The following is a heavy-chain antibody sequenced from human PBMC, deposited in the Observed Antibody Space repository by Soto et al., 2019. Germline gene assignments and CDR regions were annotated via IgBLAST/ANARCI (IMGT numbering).Heavy chain of an antibody. D-gene: IGHD1-1*01. CDR3: ARRYGYSFDY. Sequence: PSETLSLTCTVSGGSISSSSYYWGWIRQPPGKGLEWIGSIYYSGSTYYNPSLKSRVTISVDTSKNQFSLKLSSVTAADTAVYYCARRYGYSFDYWGQGTLVTVS. CDR1: GGSISSSSYY. J-gene: IGHJ4*02. CDR2: IYYSGST. V-gene: IGHV4-39*01.